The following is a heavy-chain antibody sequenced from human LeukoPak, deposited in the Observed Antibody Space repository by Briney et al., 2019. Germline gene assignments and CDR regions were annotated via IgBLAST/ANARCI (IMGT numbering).Heavy chain of an antibody. CDR3: TRRGGWYSDY. CDR1: GFTFGDYA. CDR2: IRSKAYGGTT. J-gene: IGHJ4*02. D-gene: IGHD6-19*01. Sequence: GGSLRLSCTASGFTFGDYAMSWVRQAPGKGLEWVGFIRSKAYGGTTEYAASVRGRFTISRDDSKGIAYLQMNSLKTEDAAVYYCTRRGGWYSDYWGQGTLVTVSS. V-gene: IGHV3-49*04.